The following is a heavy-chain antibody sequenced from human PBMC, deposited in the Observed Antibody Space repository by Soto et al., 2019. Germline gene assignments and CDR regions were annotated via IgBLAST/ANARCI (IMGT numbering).Heavy chain of an antibody. CDR3: AKDASPLWFGELEGGAFDI. CDR1: GFTFSSYA. J-gene: IGHJ3*02. V-gene: IGHV3-23*01. CDR2: ISGSGGST. D-gene: IGHD3-10*01. Sequence: GGSLRLSCAASGFTFSSYAMSWVRQAPGKGLEWVSAISGSGGSTYYADSVKGRFTISRDNSKNTLYLQMNSLRAEDTAVYYCAKDASPLWFGELEGGAFDIWGQGTMVIVSS.